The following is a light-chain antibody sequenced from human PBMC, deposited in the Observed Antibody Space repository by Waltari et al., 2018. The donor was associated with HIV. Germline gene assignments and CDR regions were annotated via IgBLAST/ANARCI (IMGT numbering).Light chain of an antibody. CDR1: SSNIGAGYD. V-gene: IGLV1-40*01. J-gene: IGLJ2*01. CDR3: QSYDSSHVV. CDR2: GNS. Sequence: QSVLTQPPSVSGAPGQRVTISCTGSSSNIGAGYDVHWCQQLPGTAPKLLIYGNSNRPSGVPDRFSGSKSGTSASLAITGLQAEDEADYYCQSYDSSHVVFGGGTKLTVL.